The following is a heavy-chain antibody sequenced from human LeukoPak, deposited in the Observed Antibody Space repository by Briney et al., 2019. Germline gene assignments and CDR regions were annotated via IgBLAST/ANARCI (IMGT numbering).Heavy chain of an antibody. Sequence: PGGSLRLSCAASGFTFSSYAMSWVRQVPGKGLEWVSAISGSGGSTYYADSVKGRFTISRDNSKNTLYPQMNSLRAEDTAVYYCAKESMFSYPGGVDYWGQGTLVTVSS. CDR1: GFTFSSYA. CDR2: ISGSGGST. J-gene: IGHJ4*02. CDR3: AKESMFSYPGGVDY. V-gene: IGHV3-23*01. D-gene: IGHD2-21*01.